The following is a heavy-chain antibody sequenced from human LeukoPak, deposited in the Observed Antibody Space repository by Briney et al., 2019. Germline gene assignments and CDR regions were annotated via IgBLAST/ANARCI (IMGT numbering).Heavy chain of an antibody. D-gene: IGHD1-26*01. J-gene: IGHJ4*02. CDR1: GFPFRSYG. V-gene: IGHV3-30*03. CDR2: ISYDGTYK. CDR3: ARDEEWELLWYFGD. Sequence: SGGSLRLSCSASGFPFRSYGMYWVRQAPGKGLEWVAVISYDGTYKYYADSVKGRFTISRDNSKNTLYLEMNSLRGEDTAVYYCARDEEWELLWYFGDWGQGTLVTVSS.